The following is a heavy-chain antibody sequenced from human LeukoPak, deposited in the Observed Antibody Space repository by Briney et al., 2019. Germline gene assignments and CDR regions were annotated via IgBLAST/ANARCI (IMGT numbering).Heavy chain of an antibody. CDR3: ARPGYYYDSSGYRRRRYYFDY. CDR2: ISHSGST. J-gene: IGHJ4*02. Sequence: SETLSLTCAVYGGSFSGYYWSWIRQPPGKGLEWIGEISHSGSTNYNPSLKSRVTISVDTSKNQFSLKLSSVTAADTAVYYCARPGYYYDSSGYRRRRYYFDYWGQGTLVTVSS. D-gene: IGHD3-22*01. V-gene: IGHV4-34*01. CDR1: GGSFSGYY.